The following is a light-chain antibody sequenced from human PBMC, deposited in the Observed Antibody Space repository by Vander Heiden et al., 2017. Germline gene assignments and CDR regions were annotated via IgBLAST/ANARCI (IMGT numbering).Light chain of an antibody. J-gene: IGKJ4*01. CDR1: QAISTH. CDR2: GAT. Sequence: DIQLTQSPSFLSASVGDRVTITCRASQAISTHLGWYQQRPGMPPKLLVYGATTLQGGVPSRFRGRGSGTEFTLTISSLRPEDFANYYCQEALTYPLTFGGGSKVEIK. CDR3: QEALTYPLT. V-gene: IGKV1-9*01.